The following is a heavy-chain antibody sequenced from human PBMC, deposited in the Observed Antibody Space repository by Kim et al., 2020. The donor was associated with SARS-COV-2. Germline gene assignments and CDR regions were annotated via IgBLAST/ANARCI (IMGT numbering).Heavy chain of an antibody. CDR1: GFTFSSYS. CDR2: IRSSRNTK. V-gene: IGHV3-48*02. D-gene: IGHD3-10*01. Sequence: GGSLRLSCATSGFTFSSYSMNWVRQAPGKGLEWVSYIRSSRNTKWYADSVKGRFTISADSAKNSLYLEMNSLRDEDTAVYYCARDWAYGFDHWGRGTPVTVSS. CDR3: ARDWAYGFDH. J-gene: IGHJ4*02.